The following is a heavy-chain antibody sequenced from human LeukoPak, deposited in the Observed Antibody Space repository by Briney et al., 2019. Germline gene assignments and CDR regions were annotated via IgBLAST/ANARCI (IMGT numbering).Heavy chain of an antibody. CDR1: GYTFSDYY. J-gene: IGHJ4*02. CDR2: INPNTGGT. D-gene: IGHD3-22*01. Sequence: ASVKVSCKASGYTFSDYYMHWVRQAPGQGLEWMGWINPNTGGTNYAQKFQGSVTMTRDTSISTAYMELSRLRSDDTAVYYCAREGVDDSSGFDYWGQGTLVSLSS. CDR3: AREGVDDSSGFDY. V-gene: IGHV1-2*02.